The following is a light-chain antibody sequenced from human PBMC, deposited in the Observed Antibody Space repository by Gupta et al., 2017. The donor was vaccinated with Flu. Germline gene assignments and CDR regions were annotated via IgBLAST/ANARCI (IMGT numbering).Light chain of an antibody. J-gene: IGKJ1*01. CDR2: GAS. Sequence: EIAMTQSPATLSVSPGESATLSCRASQSISNNLAWYQQKLGQTPRLLIYGASTRATGIPARFSGSGSGTEFTLTSSSLQSEDSAVYYWQQDTNWWALGQGTKVEIK. CDR1: QSISNN. V-gene: IGKV3D-15*01. CDR3: QQDTNWWA.